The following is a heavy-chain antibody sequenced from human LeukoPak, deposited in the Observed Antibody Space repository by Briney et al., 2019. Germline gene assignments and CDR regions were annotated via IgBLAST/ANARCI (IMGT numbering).Heavy chain of an antibody. CDR3: ARGSGYGDNDY. CDR2: IIPIFGTA. V-gene: IGHV1-69*06. J-gene: IGHJ4*02. D-gene: IGHD4-23*01. Sequence: ASVKVSCKASVGTFSSYAISWVRQAPGQRLEWMGRIIPIFGTANYAQKFQGRVTIPADKSTSTAYMELSSLRAEDTAVYYCARGSGYGDNDYWGQGTLVTVSS. CDR1: VGTFSSYA.